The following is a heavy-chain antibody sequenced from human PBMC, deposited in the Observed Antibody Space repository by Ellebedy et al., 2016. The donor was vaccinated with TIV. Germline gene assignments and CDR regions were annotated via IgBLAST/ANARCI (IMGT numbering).Heavy chain of an antibody. CDR1: GGSISSSSYY. Sequence: SETLSLTCTVSGGSISSSSYYWGWIRQPPGKGLEWIGSIYYSGSTYYNPSLKSRVTISVDTSKNQFSLKLSSVTAADTAVYYCARDIGFLDYYYYGMDVWGQGTTVTVSS. CDR3: ARDIGFLDYYYYGMDV. J-gene: IGHJ6*02. D-gene: IGHD2-15*01. CDR2: IYYSGST. V-gene: IGHV4-39*07.